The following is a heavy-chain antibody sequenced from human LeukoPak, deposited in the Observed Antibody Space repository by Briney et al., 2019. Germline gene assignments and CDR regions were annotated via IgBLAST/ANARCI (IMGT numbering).Heavy chain of an antibody. CDR3: ARVGCSSTSCYTVSYYYYMDV. CDR2: INPSGGST. V-gene: IGHV1-46*01. Sequence: VASVKVSCKASGYTFTSYYMHWVRQAPGQGLEWMGIINPSGGSTSYAQKLQGRVTMTTDTSTSTAYMELRSLRSDDTAVYYCARVGCSSTSCYTVSYYYYMDVWGKGTTVTVSS. J-gene: IGHJ6*03. CDR1: GYTFTSYY. D-gene: IGHD2-2*02.